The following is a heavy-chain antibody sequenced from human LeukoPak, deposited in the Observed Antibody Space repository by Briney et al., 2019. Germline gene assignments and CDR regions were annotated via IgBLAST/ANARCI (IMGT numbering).Heavy chain of an antibody. D-gene: IGHD3-10*01. J-gene: IGHJ5*02. V-gene: IGHV4-34*01. Sequence: PSETLSLTCAGYGGSFSGYYWSWIRQPPGKGLEWIGEINHSGSTNYNPSLKSRVTISVDTSKNQFSLKLSSVTAADTAVYYCARGGRLLWFGELVHSCWFDPWGQGTLVTVSS. CDR2: INHSGST. CDR1: GGSFSGYY. CDR3: ARGGRLLWFGELVHSCWFDP.